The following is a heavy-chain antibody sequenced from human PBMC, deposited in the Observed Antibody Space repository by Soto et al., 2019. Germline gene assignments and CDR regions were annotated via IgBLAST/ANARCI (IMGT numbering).Heavy chain of an antibody. Sequence: GASVKVSCKASGYTFIDHFIHWVRQAPGRGLEWMGWLNPDSGDTNYAQRFQGRVTMTSDTSISTAYMELSGLTYDDTAVYYCASRISELILSPWSDYWGRGTLVTVSS. V-gene: IGHV1-2*02. CDR2: LNPDSGDT. J-gene: IGHJ4*02. D-gene: IGHD1-26*01. CDR1: GYTFIDHF. CDR3: ASRISELILSPWSDY.